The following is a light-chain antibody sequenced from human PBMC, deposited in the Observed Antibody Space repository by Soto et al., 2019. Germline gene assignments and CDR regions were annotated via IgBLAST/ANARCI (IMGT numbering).Light chain of an antibody. V-gene: IGKV1-39*01. CDR2: ATS. CDR3: QQSSSSPTWT. Sequence: DIQMTQSPSSLASSVRCRFTITCRSSQSIASYLNWYQHKPGKAPNLLIYATSILQSGVPSRFSGSGSGTDFTLTISGLQPEDFATYSCQQSSSSPTWTFGQGSKVDIK. J-gene: IGKJ1*01. CDR1: QSIASY.